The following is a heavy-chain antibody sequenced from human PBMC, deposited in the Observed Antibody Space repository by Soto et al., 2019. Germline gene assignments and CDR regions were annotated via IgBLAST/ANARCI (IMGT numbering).Heavy chain of an antibody. CDR1: GYTFTGYY. CDR2: INPNSGGT. Sequence: PSVKVSCKASGYTFTGYYMHWVRQAPGQGLGWMGWINPNSGGTNYAQKFQGRVTMTRDTSISTAYMELSRLRSDDTAVYYCARDLGATAYYYDSSGGGYYGMDVWGQGTTVTVSS. D-gene: IGHD3-22*01. V-gene: IGHV1-2*02. J-gene: IGHJ6*02. CDR3: ARDLGATAYYYDSSGGGYYGMDV.